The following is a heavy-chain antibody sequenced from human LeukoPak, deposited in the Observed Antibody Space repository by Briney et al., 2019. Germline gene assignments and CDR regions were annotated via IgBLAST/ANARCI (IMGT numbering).Heavy chain of an antibody. D-gene: IGHD3-22*01. J-gene: IGHJ5*02. CDR3: ARDHPRGYYDSSGYPDH. V-gene: IGHV3-74*01. CDR1: GFTFSSYW. Sequence: GGSLRLSCAASGFTFSSYWMHWVRQAPGKGLVWVSRINTDGSSTSYADSVKGRFTISRDNAKNTLYLQMNSLRAEDTAVYYCARDHPRGYYDSSGYPDHWGQGTLVTVSS. CDR2: INTDGSST.